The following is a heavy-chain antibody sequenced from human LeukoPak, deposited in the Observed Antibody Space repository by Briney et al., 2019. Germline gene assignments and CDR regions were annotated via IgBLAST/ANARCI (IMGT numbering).Heavy chain of an antibody. J-gene: IGHJ4*02. Sequence: SETLSLTCTVSGGSISSYYWSWIRQPPGKGLEWIGYIYYSGSTNYNPSLKSRVTISVDTSKNQFSLKLSSVTAADTAVYYCASNYYGSGRLDYWGQGTLVTVSS. CDR3: ASNYYGSGRLDY. CDR1: GGSISSYY. D-gene: IGHD3-10*01. CDR2: IYYSGST. V-gene: IGHV4-59*08.